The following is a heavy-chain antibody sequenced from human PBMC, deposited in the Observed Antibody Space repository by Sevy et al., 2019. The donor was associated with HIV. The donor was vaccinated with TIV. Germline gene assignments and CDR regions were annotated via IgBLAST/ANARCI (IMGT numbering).Heavy chain of an antibody. Sequence: LRRPLSLTCAISGDSISNSLWWSWVRQSPEKGLEWIGEINHSGRSNNNSSLKSRVTISVDKSKNQFSLLLKVNSVTAADTAVYYCARGSTTSGWYGFDFWGQGILVTVSS. CDR3: ARGSTTSGWYGFDF. D-gene: IGHD6-19*01. V-gene: IGHV4-4*03. CDR2: INHSGRS. CDR1: GDSISNSLW. J-gene: IGHJ4*02.